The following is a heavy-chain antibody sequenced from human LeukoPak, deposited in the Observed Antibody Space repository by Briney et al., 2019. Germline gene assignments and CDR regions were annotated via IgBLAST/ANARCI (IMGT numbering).Heavy chain of an antibody. V-gene: IGHV3-48*02. CDR2: INSSSSTL. CDR3: ARESNPRAAGAGIEFDY. Sequence: PGGSLTLSCAASGFTFSSYSMNWVRQAPGKGLEGVSYINSSSSTLYYADSLKGRFTISRDNAKNSLYLQMNSLRDEDTAVCYCARESNPRAAGAGIEFDYWGQGTLVTVSS. J-gene: IGHJ4*02. D-gene: IGHD6-19*01. CDR1: GFTFSSYS.